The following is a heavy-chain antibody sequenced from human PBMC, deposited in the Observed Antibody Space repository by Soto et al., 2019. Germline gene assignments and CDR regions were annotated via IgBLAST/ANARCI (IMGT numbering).Heavy chain of an antibody. J-gene: IGHJ3*02. V-gene: IGHV1-69*08. Sequence: QVQLVQSGAEVKKPGSSVKVSCKASGGTFSSYTISWVRQAPGQGLEWMGRIIPILGIANYAQKFQGRVTITEDKCTSTAYMELSSLRSEDTAVYYCAREGDYGDFMGEDAFDIWGQGTMVTVSS. CDR1: GGTFSSYT. D-gene: IGHD4-17*01. CDR3: AREGDYGDFMGEDAFDI. CDR2: IIPILGIA.